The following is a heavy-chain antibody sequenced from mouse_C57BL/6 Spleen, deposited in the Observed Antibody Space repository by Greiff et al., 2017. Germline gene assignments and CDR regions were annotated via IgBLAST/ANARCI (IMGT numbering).Heavy chain of an antibody. CDR1: GYTFTDYE. CDR2: IDPETGGT. J-gene: IGHJ2*01. CDR3: TSSGRDFDY. Sequence: VQLQESGAELVRPGASVTLSCKASGYTFTDYEMHWVKQTPVHGLEWIGAIDPETGGTAYNQKFKGKAILTADKSSSTAYMELRSLTSEDSAVYYCTSSGRDFDYWGQGTTLTVSS. V-gene: IGHV1-15*01.